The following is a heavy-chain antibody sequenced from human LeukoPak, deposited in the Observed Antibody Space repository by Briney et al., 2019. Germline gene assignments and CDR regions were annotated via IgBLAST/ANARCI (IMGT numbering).Heavy chain of an antibody. D-gene: IGHD2-2*02. CDR3: ARVGDIVVVPAAIGL. V-gene: IGHV3-11*06. CDR2: ISSSSSYT. J-gene: IGHJ3*01. CDR1: GVTFSDYY. Sequence: GGSLRLSGAASGVTFSDYYMSWIRQAPGKGLEWVSYISSSSSYTNYADSVKGRFTISRDNAKNSLYLQMNSLRAEDTAVYYCARVGDIVVVPAAIGLWGQGTMVTVSS.